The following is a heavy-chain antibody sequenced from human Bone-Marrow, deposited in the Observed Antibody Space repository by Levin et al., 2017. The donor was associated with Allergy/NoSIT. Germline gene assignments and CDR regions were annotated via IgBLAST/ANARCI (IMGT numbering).Heavy chain of an antibody. J-gene: IGHJ3*02. V-gene: IGHV3-53*01. D-gene: IGHD4-17*01. CDR3: ARSPVLNDYGDSYYPYDAFDI. CDR1: GFTVSSNY. Sequence: GESLKISCAASGFTVSSNYMSWVRQAPGKGLEWVSVIYSGGSTYYADSVKGRFTISRDNSKNTLYLQMNSLRAEDTAVYYCARSPVLNDYGDSYYPYDAFDIWGQGTMVTVSP. CDR2: IYSGGST.